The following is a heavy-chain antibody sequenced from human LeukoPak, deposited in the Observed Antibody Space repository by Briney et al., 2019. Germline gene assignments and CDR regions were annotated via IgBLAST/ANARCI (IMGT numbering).Heavy chain of an antibody. J-gene: IGHJ4*02. CDR2: IYYSGST. Sequence: SETLSLTCTVSGGSISSNSYYWGWIRQPPGKGLEWIGSIYYSGSTFYNPSLKSRVTISVDTSKNQFSLKLSSVAAADTAVYYCARRYGRHYFDYWGQGTLVTVSS. D-gene: IGHD3-10*01. CDR1: GGSISSNSYY. V-gene: IGHV4-39*01. CDR3: ARRYGRHYFDY.